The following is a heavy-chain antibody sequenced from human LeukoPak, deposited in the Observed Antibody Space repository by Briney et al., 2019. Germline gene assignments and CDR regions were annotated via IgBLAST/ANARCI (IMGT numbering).Heavy chain of an antibody. CDR3: GKTTTGYSSGQKPAWPVDS. Sequence: PGGSLRLSCEASGFTSGSYAMYWVRQAPGKGLEWVAGIFGSGGSPHYADSVRGRFTISRDNSKNTVYLQINSLRADDTAVYYCGKTTTGYSSGQKPAWPVDSWGQGTLVTVSS. CDR2: IFGSGGSP. V-gene: IGHV3-23*01. D-gene: IGHD5-18*01. CDR1: GFTSGSYA. J-gene: IGHJ4*02.